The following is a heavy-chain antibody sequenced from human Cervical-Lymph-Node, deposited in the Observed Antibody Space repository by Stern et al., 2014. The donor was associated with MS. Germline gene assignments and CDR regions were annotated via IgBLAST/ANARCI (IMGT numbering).Heavy chain of an antibody. CDR3: ARNRGSYRHAEFDF. V-gene: IGHV1-69*09. CDR2: ITPILGIP. CDR1: GGTFSSYT. Sequence: VQLVESGAEVREPGSSVTVSCRASGGTFSSYTITWVRQAPGQGLEWVGRITPILGIPNYAQNFQGRVTITADKSSGTAYLDLNSLRSEDTAVYFCARNRGSYRHAEFDFWGQGTLVSVSS. D-gene: IGHD1-26*01. J-gene: IGHJ4*02.